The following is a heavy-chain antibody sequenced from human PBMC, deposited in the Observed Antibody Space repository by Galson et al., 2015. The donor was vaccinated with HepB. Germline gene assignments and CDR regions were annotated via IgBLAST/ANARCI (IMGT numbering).Heavy chain of an antibody. Sequence: SVKVSCKASGGTFSSYAISWVRQAPGQGLEWMGGIIPIFGTANYAQKFQGRVTITADESTSTAYMELSSLRSEDTAVYYCARRSGGDFTRATDAFDIWGQGTMVTVSS. V-gene: IGHV1-69*13. J-gene: IGHJ3*02. D-gene: IGHD3-10*01. CDR3: ARRSGGDFTRATDAFDI. CDR2: IIPIFGTA. CDR1: GGTFSSYA.